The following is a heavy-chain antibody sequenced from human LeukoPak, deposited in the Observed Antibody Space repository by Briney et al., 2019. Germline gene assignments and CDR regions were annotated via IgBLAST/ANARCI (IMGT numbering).Heavy chain of an antibody. V-gene: IGHV3-7*01. CDR2: IKQDGSEK. J-gene: IGHJ6*03. CDR3: ARDGSVFWSGYYYMYV. CDR1: GFTFSSYW. Sequence: GGSLRLSCAASGFTFSSYWMSWVRQAPGKGLEWVANIKQDGSEKYYVDSVRGRFTISRDNAKNSLFLQMNSLRAEDTAMYYCARDGSVFWSGYYYMYVWGKGTTVTVSS. D-gene: IGHD3-3*01.